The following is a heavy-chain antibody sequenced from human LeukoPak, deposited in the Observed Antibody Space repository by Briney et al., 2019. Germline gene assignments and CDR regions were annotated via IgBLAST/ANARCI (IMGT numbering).Heavy chain of an antibody. V-gene: IGHV1-2*02. CDR3: ARIPDILTDFDY. D-gene: IGHD3-9*01. CDR1: GYTFTGYY. J-gene: IGHJ4*02. Sequence: GASVKVSCKASGYTFTGYYMHWVRQAPGQGLEWMGWINPNSGGTNYAQKFQGGVTMTRDTSISTAYMDLSRLRSDDTAVYYCARIPDILTDFDYWGQGTLVTVSS. CDR2: INPNSGGT.